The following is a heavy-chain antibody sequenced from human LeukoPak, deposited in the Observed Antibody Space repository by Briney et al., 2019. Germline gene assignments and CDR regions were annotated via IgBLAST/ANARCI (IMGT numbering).Heavy chain of an antibody. J-gene: IGHJ4*02. CDR2: IYYSGST. CDR1: GGSISSHY. Sequence: SETLSLTCTVSGGSISSHYWSWIWQPPGKGLEWIGYIYYSGSTNYNPSLKSRVTISVDTSKNQFSLKLSSVTAADTAVYYCARGVVPGDYWGQGTLVTVSS. V-gene: IGHV4-59*11. D-gene: IGHD2-15*01. CDR3: ARGVVPGDY.